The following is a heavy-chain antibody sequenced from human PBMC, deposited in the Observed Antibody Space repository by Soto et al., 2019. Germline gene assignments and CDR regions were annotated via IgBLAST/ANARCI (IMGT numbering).Heavy chain of an antibody. J-gene: IGHJ1*01. V-gene: IGHV1-69*01. CDR3: ARSGPYCNGGSCYFQY. Sequence: QVQLVQSGAEVKKPGSSVKVSCKVSGGTFNSFDISWLRQAPGQRLEWMGGIIPAFGPANYAPKFQGTVSITADDSATTVYMELSSLRSDETGVYYCARSGPYCNGGSCYFQYWGQGTLVTVSS. CDR2: IIPAFGPA. CDR1: GGTFNSFD. D-gene: IGHD2-15*01.